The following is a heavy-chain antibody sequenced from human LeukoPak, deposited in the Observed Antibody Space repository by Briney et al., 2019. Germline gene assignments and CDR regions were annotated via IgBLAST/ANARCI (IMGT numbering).Heavy chain of an antibody. CDR2: IRWNGGST. CDR3: ARDGGDCSGDSCYVDY. D-gene: IGHD2-15*01. J-gene: IGHJ4*02. CDR1: GFTFDDYG. Sequence: GGSLRLSCAASGFTFDDYGMSWVRQAPGKGLEWVSSIRWNGGSTGYADSVKGRFTISRDNAKNSLYLQMNSLRAEDTALYYCARDGGDCSGDSCYVDYWGQGTLVTVSS. V-gene: IGHV3-20*04.